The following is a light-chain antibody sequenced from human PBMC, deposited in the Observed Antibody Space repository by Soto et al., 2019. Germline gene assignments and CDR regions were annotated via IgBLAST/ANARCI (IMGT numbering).Light chain of an antibody. CDR1: SSNIGSNT. CDR3: AAWDDSLNGPL. J-gene: IGLJ2*01. V-gene: IGLV1-44*01. Sequence: QSVLTQPPSASGTPGQRVTISCSGSSSNIGSNTVNWYQQLPGTAPKLLIYSNNQRPSGVPDRFSGSKSGTSASLAISGLQSEDEADYYCAAWDDSLNGPLFGGVTKVTVI. CDR2: SNN.